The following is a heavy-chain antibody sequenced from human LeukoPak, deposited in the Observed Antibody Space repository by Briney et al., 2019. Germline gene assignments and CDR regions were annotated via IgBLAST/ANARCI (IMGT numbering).Heavy chain of an antibody. V-gene: IGHV4-39*01. D-gene: IGHD6-13*01. CDR3: ARHGIAAADY. CDR1: GGSISSSSYY. Sequence: SETLSLTCTVSGGSISSSSYYWGWIRQPPGKGLEWIGSIYYSGSTYYNPSLKSRVTISVDTSKNQFSLKLNSVTAADTAVYYCARHGIAAADYWGQGTLVTVSS. J-gene: IGHJ4*02. CDR2: IYYSGST.